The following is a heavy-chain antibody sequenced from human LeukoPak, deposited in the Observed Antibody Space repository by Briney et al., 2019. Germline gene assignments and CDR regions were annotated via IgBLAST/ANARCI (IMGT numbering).Heavy chain of an antibody. V-gene: IGHV3-49*04. Sequence: GGSLRLSCTASGFTFGDYAMTWVRQAPGKGLEGVGFIRSKTYRGTTEYASSVKGRFTISTADSNSIAYLQMNSLKIEDTGVYYCTRVDDNGWYGFDYWGQGTLVTVSS. CDR1: GFTFGDYA. D-gene: IGHD6-19*01. CDR2: IRSKTYRGTT. J-gene: IGHJ4*02. CDR3: TRVDDNGWYGFDY.